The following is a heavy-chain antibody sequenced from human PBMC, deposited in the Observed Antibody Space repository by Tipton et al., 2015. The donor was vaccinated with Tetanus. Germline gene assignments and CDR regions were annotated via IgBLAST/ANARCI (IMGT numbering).Heavy chain of an antibody. Sequence: SLRLSCAASGFTVSSNYMSWVRQAPGKGLEWVSVIYSGGSTYYADSVKGRFTISRDNSKNTLYLQMNSLRAEDTAVYYCARFIVWDAFDIWGQGTMVTVSS. CDR1: GFTVSSNY. CDR3: ARFIVWDAFDI. D-gene: IGHD2-21*01. V-gene: IGHV3-53*01. CDR2: IYSGGST. J-gene: IGHJ3*02.